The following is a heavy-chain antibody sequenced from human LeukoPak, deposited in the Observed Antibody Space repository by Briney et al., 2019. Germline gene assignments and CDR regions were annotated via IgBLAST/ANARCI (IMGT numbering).Heavy chain of an antibody. D-gene: IGHD6-6*01. CDR1: GGSISSGSYY. V-gene: IGHV4-61*02. Sequence: SQTLSLTCTVSGGSISSGSYYWSWIRQPAGKGLEWIGRIYTSGSTNYNPSLKSRVTISVDTSKNQFSLKLSSVTAADTAVYYCARAERGAARAFDIWGQGTMVTVSS. CDR2: IYTSGST. CDR3: ARAERGAARAFDI. J-gene: IGHJ3*02.